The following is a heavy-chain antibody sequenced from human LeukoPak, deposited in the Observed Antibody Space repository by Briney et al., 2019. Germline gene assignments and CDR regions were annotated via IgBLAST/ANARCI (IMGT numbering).Heavy chain of an antibody. Sequence: SEALSLTCSVSGDSISSSSHFWDWIRQPPGKGLEWIGNIYYSGSTNYNPSLKSRVTISVDTSKNQFSLKLSSVTAADTAVYYCARGGAFDIWGQGTMVTVSS. CDR1: GDSISSSSHF. V-gene: IGHV4-39*07. CDR3: ARGGAFDI. J-gene: IGHJ3*02. CDR2: IYYSGST.